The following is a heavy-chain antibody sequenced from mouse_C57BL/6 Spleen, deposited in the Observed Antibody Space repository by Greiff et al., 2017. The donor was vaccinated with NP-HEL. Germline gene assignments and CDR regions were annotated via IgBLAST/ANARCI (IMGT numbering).Heavy chain of an antibody. D-gene: IGHD2-2*01. V-gene: IGHV1-64*01. CDR2: IHPNSGST. Sequence: QQPGAELVKPGASVKLSCKASGYTFTSYWMHWVKQRPGQGLEWIGMIHPNSGSTNYNEKFKSKATLTVDKSSSTAYMQLSSLTSEDSAVYYCARFGYDWFAYWGQGTLVTVSA. CDR3: ARFGYDWFAY. CDR1: GYTFTSYW. J-gene: IGHJ3*01.